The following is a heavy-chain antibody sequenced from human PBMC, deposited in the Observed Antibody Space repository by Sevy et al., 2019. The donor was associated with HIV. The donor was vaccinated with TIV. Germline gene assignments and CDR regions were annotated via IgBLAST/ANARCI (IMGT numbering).Heavy chain of an antibody. D-gene: IGHD5-18*01. CDR3: AREASYGYDY. J-gene: IGHJ4*02. CDR1: GFTFSSYG. Sequence: GGSLRLSCAASGFTFSSYGMHWVRQAPGKGREWVAVIWYDGSNKYYADSVKGRFTISRDNSKNTLYLQMNSLRAEDTAVYYCAREASYGYDYWGQGTLVTVSS. V-gene: IGHV3-33*01. CDR2: IWYDGSNK.